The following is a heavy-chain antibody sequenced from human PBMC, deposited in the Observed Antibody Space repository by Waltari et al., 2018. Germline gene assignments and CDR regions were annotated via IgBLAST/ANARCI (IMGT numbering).Heavy chain of an antibody. CDR3: AREWADALDS. D-gene: IGHD1-26*01. CDR1: TFPFRRYA. CDR2: ISYDGSNK. J-gene: IGHJ4*02. Sequence: QVQLVASGGGVVQPGTSVRLSCVASTFPFRRYAMHWVRQAPGKGLEWVALISYDGSNKDYADSVKGRLTISRDNSKNTLYLQMNSLRGEDTAVYYCAREWADALDSWGQGTPVTVSS. V-gene: IGHV3-30-3*01.